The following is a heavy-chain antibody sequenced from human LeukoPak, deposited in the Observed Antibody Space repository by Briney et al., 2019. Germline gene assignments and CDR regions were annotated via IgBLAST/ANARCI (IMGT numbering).Heavy chain of an antibody. CDR1: GGSISSYY. CDR3: ARGVSGILDAFDI. J-gene: IGHJ3*02. V-gene: IGHV4-4*07. Sequence: SETLSLTSTVSGGSISSYYWSWIRQPAGKGLEWIGRIYTSGSTNYNPSLKSRVTISVDTSKNQFSLKLNSVTAADTAVYYCARGVSGILDAFDIWGQGTMVTVSS. CDR2: IYTSGST. D-gene: IGHD1-14*01.